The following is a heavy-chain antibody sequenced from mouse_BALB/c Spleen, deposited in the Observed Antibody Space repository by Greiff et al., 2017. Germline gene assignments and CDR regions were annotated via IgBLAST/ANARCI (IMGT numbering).Heavy chain of an antibody. J-gene: IGHJ3*01. CDR2: INPSNGRT. D-gene: IGHD1-1*01. CDR1: GYTFTSYW. Sequence: QVLLQQSGAELVKPGASVKLSCKASGYTFTSYWMHWVKQRPGQGLEWIGEINPSNGRTNYNEKFKSKATLTVDKSSSTAYMQLSSLTSEDSAVYYCARPHYYGSSYDWFAYWGQGTLDTVSA. CDR3: ARPHYYGSSYDWFAY. V-gene: IGHV1S81*02.